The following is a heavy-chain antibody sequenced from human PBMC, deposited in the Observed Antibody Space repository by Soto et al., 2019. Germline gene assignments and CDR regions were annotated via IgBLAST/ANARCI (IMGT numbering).Heavy chain of an antibody. D-gene: IGHD5-18*01. J-gene: IGHJ4*02. V-gene: IGHV3-30*18. CDR1: GFMFRTYG. CDR3: AKGDVDTARAMAFDY. Sequence: QVQLVESGGGVVQPGRSLRLSCAASGFMFRTYGMHWVRQAPGKGLEWVAVISYDGSRKYYGDSVKGRFTVSRDNSKSTLSLQMNSLRPEDTAMYYCAKGDVDTARAMAFDYWGQGTLVTVSS. CDR2: ISYDGSRK.